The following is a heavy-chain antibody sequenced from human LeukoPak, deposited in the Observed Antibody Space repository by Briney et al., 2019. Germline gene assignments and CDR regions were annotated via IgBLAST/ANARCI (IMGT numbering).Heavy chain of an antibody. CDR1: GGSISSSSYY. D-gene: IGHD3-9*01. J-gene: IGHJ4*02. CDR2: IYYSGST. Sequence: SETLSLTCTVSGGSISSSSYYWGWIRQPPGKGLEWIGSIYYSGSTYYNPSLKSRVTISVDTSKNQFSLKLSSVTAADTAVYYCARVGGDYDILTGYYNVMGHNYFDYWGQGTLVTVSS. CDR3: ARVGGDYDILTGYYNVMGHNYFDY. V-gene: IGHV4-39*07.